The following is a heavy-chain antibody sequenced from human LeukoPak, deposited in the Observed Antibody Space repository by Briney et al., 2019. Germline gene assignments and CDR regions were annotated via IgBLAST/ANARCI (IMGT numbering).Heavy chain of an antibody. D-gene: IGHD3-10*01. V-gene: IGHV4-4*07. CDR1: GGSISSYY. CDR3: AKDPAYYYGSVPDPPYYYYYYMGV. J-gene: IGHJ6*03. CDR2: IYTSGST. Sequence: PSETLSLTCTVSGGSISSYYWSWIRQPAGKGLEWIGRIYTSGSTNYNPSLKSRVTMSVDTSKNQFSLKLSSVTAADTAVYYCAKDPAYYYGSVPDPPYYYYYYMGVWGKGTTVTVSS.